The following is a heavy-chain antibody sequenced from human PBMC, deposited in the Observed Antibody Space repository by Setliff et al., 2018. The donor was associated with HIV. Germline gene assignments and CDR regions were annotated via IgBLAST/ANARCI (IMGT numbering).Heavy chain of an antibody. V-gene: IGHV4-4*07. CDR2: ISAAGTI. Sequence: SQTLYLTCTVSGGSISSYYWSWTRQPAGKRLEFIGRISAAGTINYNPSLRSRVTLSVDTSENQFSLTVNSVTAADTAMYFCARDEGRATGSWWDQSASWYLDYWGHGILVTVSS. D-gene: IGHD6-13*01. J-gene: IGHJ4*01. CDR1: GGSISSYY. CDR3: ARDEGRATGSWWDQSASWYLDY.